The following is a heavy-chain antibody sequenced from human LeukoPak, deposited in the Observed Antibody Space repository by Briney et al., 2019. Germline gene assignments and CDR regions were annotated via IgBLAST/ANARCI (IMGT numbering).Heavy chain of an antibody. V-gene: IGHV3-48*04. D-gene: IGHD6-13*01. CDR2: ISSASGSI. CDR1: GFTFSSYS. J-gene: IGHJ5*02. Sequence: GGSLRLSCAASGFTFSSYSMNWARQAPGKGLEWVSYISSASGSIYYADSVKGRFTISRDNAKNSLFLQMNSLRAEDTAVYYCARETPHPDIAAGRRRGWLDPWGQGTLVTVSS. CDR3: ARETPHPDIAAGRRRGWLDP.